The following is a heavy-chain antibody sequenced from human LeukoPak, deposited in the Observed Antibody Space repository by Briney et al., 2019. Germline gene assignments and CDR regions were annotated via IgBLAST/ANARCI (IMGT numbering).Heavy chain of an antibody. Sequence: SETLSLTCTVSGGSISSYYWSWIRQPPGKGLEWIGYIYYSGSTNYNPSLKSRATISVDTSKNQFSLKLSSVTAADTAVYYCARSSHCSGGSCYSLTGVGYWGQGTLVTVSS. CDR1: GGSISSYY. CDR2: IYYSGST. J-gene: IGHJ4*02. CDR3: ARSSHCSGGSCYSLTGVGY. D-gene: IGHD2-15*01. V-gene: IGHV4-59*01.